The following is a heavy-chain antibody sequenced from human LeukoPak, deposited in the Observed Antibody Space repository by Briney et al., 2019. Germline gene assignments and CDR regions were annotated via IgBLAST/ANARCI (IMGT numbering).Heavy chain of an antibody. D-gene: IGHD2-2*01. Sequence: PGGSLRLSCAASGFTFSIYAMNWVRQAPGKGLEWVSGISDSGRNTYYSDSVKGRFTISRDNSESTVYLQMNSLTAEDTAQYYCATSCVGSPNCQTTGYDHWGQGTLVTVSS. V-gene: IGHV3-23*01. CDR2: ISDSGRNT. CDR3: ATSCVGSPNCQTTGYDH. J-gene: IGHJ4*02. CDR1: GFTFSIYA.